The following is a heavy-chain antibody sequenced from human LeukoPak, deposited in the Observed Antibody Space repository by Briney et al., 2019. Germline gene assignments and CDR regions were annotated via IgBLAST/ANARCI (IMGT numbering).Heavy chain of an antibody. CDR1: GFIFSGYS. V-gene: IGHV3-23*01. Sequence: GGSLRLSCAASGFIFSGYSMNWVRQAPGKGLEWISAISGSGGSKYYADSVKGRFTISRDTSTNTLYLQLNSLRVDDTAVYFCAKEWRFSSSWYQYYFDYWGQGTLVTVSS. D-gene: IGHD6-13*01. CDR2: ISGSGGSK. J-gene: IGHJ4*02. CDR3: AKEWRFSSSWYQYYFDY.